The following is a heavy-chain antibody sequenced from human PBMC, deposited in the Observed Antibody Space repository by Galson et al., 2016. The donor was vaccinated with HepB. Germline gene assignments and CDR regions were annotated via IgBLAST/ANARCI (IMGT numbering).Heavy chain of an antibody. Sequence: SLRLSCAASGFTVSNNFMSWVRQAPGKGLEWVANIKEDGSERYFVDSVKGRFTASRDNAKNSLYLQMNSLRVDDTAVYYCARDRRGSGWYNDYWGQGTLVTVSS. CDR3: ARDRRGSGWYNDY. V-gene: IGHV3-7*01. J-gene: IGHJ4*02. CDR2: IKEDGSER. D-gene: IGHD6-19*01. CDR1: GFTVSNNF.